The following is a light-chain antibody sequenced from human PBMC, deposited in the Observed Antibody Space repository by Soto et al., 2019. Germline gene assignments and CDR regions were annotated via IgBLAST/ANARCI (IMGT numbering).Light chain of an antibody. V-gene: IGKV3-20*01. Sequence: EIVLTQSPGTLSLSPGERATLSCRASQSVSSRYLAWYQQKPGQAPRLLIYGTSSRATGISDRFRGSGSGTDFTLTISRLEPEDFAVYHCQQNDSSPSWTFGQGTKVESK. CDR2: GTS. J-gene: IGKJ1*01. CDR3: QQNDSSPSWT. CDR1: QSVSSRY.